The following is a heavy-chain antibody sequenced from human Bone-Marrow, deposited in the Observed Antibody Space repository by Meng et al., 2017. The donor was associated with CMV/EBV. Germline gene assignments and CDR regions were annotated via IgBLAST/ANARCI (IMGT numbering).Heavy chain of an antibody. V-gene: IGHV3-48*01. D-gene: IGHD3-22*01. CDR3: ARDQSQYYDSSGYYDY. CDR1: GFTFSSYS. CDR2: ISSSSSSI. Sequence: GESLKISCAASGFTFSSYSMNWVRQAPGKGLEWVSYISSSSSSIYYADSVKGRFTISRDKAKNSLYLQMNSLRAEDTAGYDFARDQSQYYDSSGYYDYWGQGTLVTVSS. J-gene: IGHJ4*02.